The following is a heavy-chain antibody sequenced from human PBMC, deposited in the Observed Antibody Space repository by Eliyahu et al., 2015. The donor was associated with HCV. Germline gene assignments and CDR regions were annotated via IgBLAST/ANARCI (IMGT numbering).Heavy chain of an antibody. CDR3: AREKGGSYYLDAFDI. V-gene: IGHV3-48*02. D-gene: IGHD1-26*01. J-gene: IGHJ3*02. CDR2: ISSGSSTI. CDR1: GFTXSSYS. Sequence: EVQLVESGGGLVQPGGSLRLSCAASGFTXSSYSMNWVRQAPGKGLEWVSYISSGSSTIYYADSVKGRFTISRDNAKNSLYLQMNSLRDEDTAVYYCAREKGGSYYLDAFDIWGQGTMVTVSS.